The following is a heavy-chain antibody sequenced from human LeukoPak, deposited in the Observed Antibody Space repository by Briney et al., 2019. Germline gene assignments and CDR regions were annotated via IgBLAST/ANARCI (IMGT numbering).Heavy chain of an antibody. CDR1: GYTFTGYY. J-gene: IGHJ4*02. Sequence: ASVKVSCKASGYTFTGYYMHWVRQAPGQGLEWMGWINPNSGGTNYAQKFQGRVTMTRDTSISTAYMELSRLRSDDTAVYYCARGSGDYDSWSGSDMDIDYWGQGTLVTVSS. CDR3: ARGSGDYDSWSGSDMDIDY. V-gene: IGHV1-2*02. CDR2: INPNSGGT. D-gene: IGHD3-3*01.